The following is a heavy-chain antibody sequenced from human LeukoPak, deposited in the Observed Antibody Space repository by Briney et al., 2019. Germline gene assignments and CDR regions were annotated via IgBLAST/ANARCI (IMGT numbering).Heavy chain of an antibody. V-gene: IGHV4-59*01. Sequence: SETLSLTCTVFGGSISSYYWSWIRQPPGKGLEWIGYIYYSGSTNYNPSLKSRVTISVDTSKNQFSLKLSSVTAADTAVYYCARYDFWSGYHNWFDPWGQGTLVTVSS. CDR3: ARYDFWSGYHNWFDP. CDR2: IYYSGST. J-gene: IGHJ5*02. D-gene: IGHD3-3*01. CDR1: GGSISSYY.